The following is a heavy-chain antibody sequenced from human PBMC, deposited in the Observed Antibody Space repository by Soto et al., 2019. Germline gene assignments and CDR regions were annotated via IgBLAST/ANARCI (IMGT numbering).Heavy chain of an antibody. CDR1: GFTYSSYA. V-gene: IGHV3-30-3*01. CDR2: ISYDGSNK. Sequence: QVQLVESGGGVVQPGRSLRLSCAASGFTYSSYAMHWVRQAPGKGLEWVTVISYDGSNKYYADSVKGRFTISRDNSKNTLYLQMNSLRTEDTAVYYCARDSSYRGGDCYISLWNFDLWGRGTLVTVFS. J-gene: IGHJ2*01. CDR3: ARDSSYRGGDCYISLWNFDL. D-gene: IGHD2-21*02.